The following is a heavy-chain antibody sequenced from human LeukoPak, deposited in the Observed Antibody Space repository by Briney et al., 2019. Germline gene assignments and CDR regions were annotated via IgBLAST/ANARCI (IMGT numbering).Heavy chain of an antibody. CDR2: VYTTGST. D-gene: IGHD3-10*01. CDR3: ARCSYDSGNYRLDY. J-gene: IGHJ4*02. V-gene: IGHV4-4*07. CDR1: GGSTSGYY. Sequence: SETLSLTCSVSGGSTSGYYWSWIRHPAREGLEWIGHVYTTGSTNYNPSLKSRVTVSVDTSKNQFSLKLRTVTAADTAVYYCARCSYDSGNYRLDYWGQGILVTVSS.